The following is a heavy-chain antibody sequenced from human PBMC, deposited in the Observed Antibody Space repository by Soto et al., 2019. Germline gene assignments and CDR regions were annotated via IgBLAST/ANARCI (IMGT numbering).Heavy chain of an antibody. CDR1: GYTFTSYG. CDR3: AREGNVMITFGGVRDYYYGMDV. D-gene: IGHD3-16*01. Sequence: QVQLVQSGAEVKKPGASVKVSCKASGYTFTSYGISWVRQAPGQGLEWMGWISAYNGNTNYAQKLQGRVTMTTDTSTGPAYMELRSLRSDDTAVYYCAREGNVMITFGGVRDYYYGMDVWGQGTTVTVSS. V-gene: IGHV1-18*01. CDR2: ISAYNGNT. J-gene: IGHJ6*02.